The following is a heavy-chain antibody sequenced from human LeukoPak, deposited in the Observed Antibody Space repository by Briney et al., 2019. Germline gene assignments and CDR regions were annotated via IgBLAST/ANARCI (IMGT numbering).Heavy chain of an antibody. CDR1: GFTFSTDA. CDR2: ISYDGSNK. Sequence: PGGSLRLSCAASGFTFSTDAIHWVRQAPGKGLEWVAVISYDGSNKYYVDSVKGRFTIARDNSKNTVYLQMNSLRAEDMAVYYCAREEWYYFDYWGQGTLVTVSS. V-gene: IGHV3-30-3*01. CDR3: AREEWYYFDY. J-gene: IGHJ4*02. D-gene: IGHD3-3*01.